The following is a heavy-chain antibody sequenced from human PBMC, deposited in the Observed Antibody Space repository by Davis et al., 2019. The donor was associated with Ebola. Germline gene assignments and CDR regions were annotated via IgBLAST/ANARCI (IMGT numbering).Heavy chain of an antibody. V-gene: IGHV4-31*03. J-gene: IGHJ4*02. D-gene: IGHD6-13*01. CDR1: GGSISSGGYY. CDR2: IYYSGST. CDR3: ARDGGIAAAGLDY. Sequence: MPSETLSLTCTVSGGSISSGGYYWSWIRQHPGTGLEWIGYIYYSGSTYYNPSLKSRVTISVDTSKNQFSLKLSSVTAADTAVYYCARDGGIAAAGLDYWGQGTLVTVSS.